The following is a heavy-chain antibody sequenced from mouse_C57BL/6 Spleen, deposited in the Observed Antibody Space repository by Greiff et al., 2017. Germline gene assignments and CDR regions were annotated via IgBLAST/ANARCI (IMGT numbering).Heavy chain of an antibody. CDR1: GYTFTSYW. V-gene: IGHV1-50*01. CDR2: IDPSDSYT. Sequence: QVQLQQPGAELVKPGASVKLSCKASGYTFTSYWMQWVKQRPGQGLEWIGEIDPSDSYTNYNQKFKGKATLTVDTSSSTAYMQLSSLTSEDSAVYYCARTYDYALGAYWGQGTLVTVSA. J-gene: IGHJ3*01. D-gene: IGHD2-4*01. CDR3: ARTYDYALGAY.